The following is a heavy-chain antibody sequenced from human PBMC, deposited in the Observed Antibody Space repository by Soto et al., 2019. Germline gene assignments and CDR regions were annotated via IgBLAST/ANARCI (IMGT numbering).Heavy chain of an antibody. D-gene: IGHD2-2*01. V-gene: IGHV3-23*01. CDR2: ISGSGEST. CDR1: GFTFSSYT. Sequence: EVQLLESGGGLVQPGGSLRLSCAASGFTFSSYTMSWVRQAPGKGLEWVSGISGSGESTYYADSVKGRFTISSDNSKNTLYLQMNGLNADDTAVYYCGKGRPYGNQGAFDSWGQGTLVTVSS. CDR3: GKGRPYGNQGAFDS. J-gene: IGHJ4*02.